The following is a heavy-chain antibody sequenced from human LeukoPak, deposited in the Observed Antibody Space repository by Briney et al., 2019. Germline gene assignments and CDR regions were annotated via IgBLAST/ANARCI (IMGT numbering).Heavy chain of an antibody. CDR2: INSDGSST. D-gene: IGHD1-14*01. Sequence: GGSLRLSCAASGFTFSSYWMHWVRQAPGKGLVWVSRINSDGSSTSYADPVKGRFTISRDNAKNTLYLQMNSLRAEDTAVYYCASPGTSMNYYYYGMDVWGQGTTVTVSS. CDR1: GFTFSSYW. CDR3: ASPGTSMNYYYYGMDV. V-gene: IGHV3-74*01. J-gene: IGHJ6*02.